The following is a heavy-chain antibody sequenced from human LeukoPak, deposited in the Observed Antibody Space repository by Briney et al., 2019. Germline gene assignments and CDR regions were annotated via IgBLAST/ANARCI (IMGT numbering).Heavy chain of an antibody. D-gene: IGHD2-15*01. J-gene: IGHJ4*02. CDR3: ARDSCSGGSCYFDY. Sequence: PGGSLRLSCAASGFTFSSYGMHWVRQAPGKGREWVAVIWYDGSNKYYADSVKGRFTISRDNSKNTLYLQMNSLRAEDTAVYYCARDSCSGGSCYFDYWGQGTLVTVSS. V-gene: IGHV3-33*08. CDR1: GFTFSSYG. CDR2: IWYDGSNK.